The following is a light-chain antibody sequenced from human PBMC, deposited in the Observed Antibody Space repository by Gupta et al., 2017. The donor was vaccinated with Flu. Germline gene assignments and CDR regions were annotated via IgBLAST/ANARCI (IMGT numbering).Light chain of an antibody. V-gene: IGLV3-21*02. CDR1: KIRSKT. CDR2: DDS. CDR3: QVGDGTTKPEV. Sequence: GQTARITCGGDKIRSKTVHWYQQKPGRAPVVVVCDDSDRPSGIPERFSGSNSVNTATLTISRVEVGDEADYYCQVGDGTTKPEVFGGGTKLTVL. J-gene: IGLJ3*02.